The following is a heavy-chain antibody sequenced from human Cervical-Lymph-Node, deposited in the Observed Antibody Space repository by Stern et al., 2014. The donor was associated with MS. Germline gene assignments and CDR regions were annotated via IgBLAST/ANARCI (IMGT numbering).Heavy chain of an antibody. CDR1: GYNFPSSW. V-gene: IGHV5-51*03. CDR3: VRRDTHFDS. CDR2: IYPGDSDT. J-gene: IGHJ4*02. Sequence: EVQLVESGAEVKKPGESLKISCKGSGYNFPSSWIAWVRHMPGKGLEWMGIIYPGDSDTKYSPAFQGQVTISADNSINPAYLKWSSLKASDTAIYYCVRRDTHFDSWGQGTLVTVSS.